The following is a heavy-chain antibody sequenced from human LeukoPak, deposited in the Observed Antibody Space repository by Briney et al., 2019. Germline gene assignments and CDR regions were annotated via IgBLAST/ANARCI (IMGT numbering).Heavy chain of an antibody. D-gene: IGHD2-2*01. CDR2: INPNSGGT. Sequence: GASVKVSCKASGYTFTGYYMHWVRKAPGQGLEWMGWINPNSGGTNYAQKFQGRVTMTRDTSISTAYMELSRLRSDDTAVYYCAREEGYCSSTSCYGLEIPHSGQGTLVAVSS. V-gene: IGHV1-2*02. CDR3: AREEGYCSSTSCYGLEIPH. J-gene: IGHJ4*02. CDR1: GYTFTGYY.